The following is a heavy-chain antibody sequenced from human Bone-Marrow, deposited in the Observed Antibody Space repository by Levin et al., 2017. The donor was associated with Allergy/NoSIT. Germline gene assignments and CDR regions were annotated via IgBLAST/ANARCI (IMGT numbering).Heavy chain of an antibody. CDR3: ARAGDWESSVWYGTKDYAMEF. J-gene: IGHJ6*02. D-gene: IGHD6-19*01. V-gene: IGHV4-59*01. CDR1: GVSINNYF. CDR2: IYSTASS. Sequence: PSQTLSLTCNVSGVSINNYFWSWIRPPPGKGLEWIGYIYSTASSSYNPSLKNRVTMSIETSKNKFSLKLRSVTAADTAVYYCARAGDWESSVWYGTKDYAMEFWGQGTTVTVSS.